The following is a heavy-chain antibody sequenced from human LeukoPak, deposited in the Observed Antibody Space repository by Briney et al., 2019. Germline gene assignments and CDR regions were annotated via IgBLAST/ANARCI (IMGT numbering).Heavy chain of an antibody. Sequence: SETLSLTCAVSGGFISSGGYSWSWIRQPPGKGLEWIGYIYHSGSTYYNPSLKSRVTISVDRSKNQFSLKLSSVTAADTAVYYCARGLGELSDQYFQRWGQGTLVTVSS. CDR2: IYHSGST. V-gene: IGHV4-30-2*01. CDR3: ARGLGELSDQYFQR. CDR1: GGFISSGGYS. J-gene: IGHJ1*01. D-gene: IGHD3-16*02.